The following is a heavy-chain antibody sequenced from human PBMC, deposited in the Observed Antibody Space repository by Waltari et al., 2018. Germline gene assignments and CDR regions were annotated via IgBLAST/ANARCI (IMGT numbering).Heavy chain of an antibody. D-gene: IGHD6-13*01. CDR1: GFTLTNFA. CDR2: FYSGGST. V-gene: IGHV3-23*03. Sequence: EVQLLESGGGLVQPGGSLRLSCAASGFTLTNFAMSWVRQAPGKGLEWVSVFYSGGSTYYADSVKGRFNISRDNSKNTLYLQMISLRAEDTALYYCAYGERGYSSSWFDFYYFDYWGQGTLVSVSS. J-gene: IGHJ4*02. CDR3: AYGERGYSSSWFDFYYFDY.